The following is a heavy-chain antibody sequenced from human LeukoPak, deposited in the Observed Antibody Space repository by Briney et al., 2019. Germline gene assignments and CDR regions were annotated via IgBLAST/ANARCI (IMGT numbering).Heavy chain of an antibody. CDR1: GFTFSSYA. J-gene: IGHJ4*02. CDR2: ISGSGGST. Sequence: PAGGSLRLSCAASGFTFSSYAMSWVRQAPGKGLEWVSAISGSGGSTYYADSVKGRFTISRDNSKNTLYLQMNSLRTEDTAVYYCAKDGPITGTPPDYWGQGTLVTVSS. V-gene: IGHV3-23*01. D-gene: IGHD1-20*01. CDR3: AKDGPITGTPPDY.